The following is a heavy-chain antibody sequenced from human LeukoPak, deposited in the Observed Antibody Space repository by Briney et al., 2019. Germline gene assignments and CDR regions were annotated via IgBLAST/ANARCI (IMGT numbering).Heavy chain of an antibody. J-gene: IGHJ1*01. D-gene: IGHD2-21*02. CDR2: IWYDGSNK. Sequence: GGSLRLSCAASGFTFSSYAMHWVRQAPGKGLEWVAFIWYDGSNKDYTDSVKGRFTISRDNAKNRLHLQMNSLRAEDTAVYYCARTDETAPAEDFQHWGQGTLVTVSS. CDR3: ARTDETAPAEDFQH. V-gene: IGHV3-33*01. CDR1: GFTFSSYA.